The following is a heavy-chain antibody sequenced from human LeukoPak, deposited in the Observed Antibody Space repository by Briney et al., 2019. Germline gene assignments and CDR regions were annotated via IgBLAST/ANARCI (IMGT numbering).Heavy chain of an antibody. CDR2: INHSGST. CDR1: GGSFSGYY. CDR3: ARYRPVTTGRHYQSYGMDV. V-gene: IGHV4-34*01. J-gene: IGHJ6*02. D-gene: IGHD4-17*01. Sequence: SETLSLTCAVYGGSFSGYYWSWIRQPPGKGLEWIGEINHSGSTNYNPSLKSRVTISVDMSKKQFSLKLSSVTAADTAVYYCARYRPVTTGRHYQSYGMDVWGQGTTVTVSS.